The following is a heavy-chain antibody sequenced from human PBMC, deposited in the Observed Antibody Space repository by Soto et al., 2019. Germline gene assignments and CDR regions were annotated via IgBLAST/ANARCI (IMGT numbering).Heavy chain of an antibody. D-gene: IGHD3-22*01. CDR2: INPNSGGT. CDR3: ARDRGDIVVVTTLAFDI. CDR1: GYSFTKYY. J-gene: IGHJ3*02. Sequence: ASVKVSCKASGYSFTKYYMHWVRQAPGQGLEWMGWINPNSGGTNYAQKFQGRVTMTRDTSISTAYMELSRLRSDDTAVYYCARDRGDIVVVTTLAFDIWGQGTMVTVSS. V-gene: IGHV1-2*02.